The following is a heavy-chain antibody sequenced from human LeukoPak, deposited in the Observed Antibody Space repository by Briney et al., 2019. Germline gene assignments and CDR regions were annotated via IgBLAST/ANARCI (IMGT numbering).Heavy chain of an antibody. CDR3: ARVLSYYGSGSYGEFDY. D-gene: IGHD3-10*01. Sequence: SETLSLTCTVSGYSISSGYYWGWIRQPPGKGLEWIGSIYHSGSTYYNPSLKSRVTISVDTSKNQFSLKLSSVTAADTAVYYCARVLSYYGSGSYGEFDYWGQGTLVTVSS. V-gene: IGHV4-38-2*02. J-gene: IGHJ4*02. CDR1: GYSISSGYY. CDR2: IYHSGST.